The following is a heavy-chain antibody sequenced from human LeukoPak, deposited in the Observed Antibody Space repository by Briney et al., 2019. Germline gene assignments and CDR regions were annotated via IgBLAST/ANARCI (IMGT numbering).Heavy chain of an antibody. CDR1: GFTFSDYY. Sequence: GGSLTLSCAASGFTFSDYYMSWIGQAPGRGVEGVSSISGSGGSTYYADSVKGRFTISRDNSKNTLYLQMNSLRAEDTAVYYCAKDQNPILRYFDWLPRSWFDPWGQGTLVTVSS. J-gene: IGHJ5*02. V-gene: IGHV3-23*01. CDR3: AKDQNPILRYFDWLPRSWFDP. CDR2: ISGSGGST. D-gene: IGHD3-9*01.